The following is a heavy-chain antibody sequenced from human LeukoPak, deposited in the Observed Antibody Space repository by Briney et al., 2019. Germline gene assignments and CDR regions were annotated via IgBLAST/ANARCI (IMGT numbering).Heavy chain of an antibody. CDR2: IYYSGST. Sequence: SETLSLTCTVSGGSISSYYRSWIRQPPGKGLEWIGYIYYSGSTNYNPSLKSRVTISVDTSKNQFSLKLSSVTAADTAVYYCARGLYSSSWYDGGGFDYWGQGTLVTVSS. V-gene: IGHV4-59*01. CDR1: GGSISSYY. CDR3: ARGLYSSSWYDGGGFDY. J-gene: IGHJ4*02. D-gene: IGHD6-13*01.